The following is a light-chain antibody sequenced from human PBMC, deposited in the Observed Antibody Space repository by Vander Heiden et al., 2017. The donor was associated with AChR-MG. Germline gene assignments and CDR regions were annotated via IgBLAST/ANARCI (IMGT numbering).Light chain of an antibody. CDR3: QQEDNLPPT. J-gene: IGKJ4*01. CDR2: DAS. CDR1: QDISNY. Sequence: DIQMTQSPSSLSASVGDRVTITCQASQDISNYLNWYQQKPAKAPKLLIYDASNLETGVPSRFSGSGSGTDFTFTISSLQPEDIATYYCQQEDNLPPTFGGGTKVEIK. V-gene: IGKV1-33*01.